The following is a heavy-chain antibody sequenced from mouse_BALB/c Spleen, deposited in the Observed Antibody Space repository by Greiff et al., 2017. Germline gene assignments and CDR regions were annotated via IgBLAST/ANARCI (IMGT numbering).Heavy chain of an antibody. Sequence: EVQLQQSGAELVKPGASVKLSCTASGFNIKDTYMHWVKQRPEQGLEWIGRIDPANGNTKYDPKFQGKATITADTSSNTAYLQLSSLTSEDTAVYYCAKATGAPYYAMDYWGQGTSVTVSS. CDR1: GFNIKDTY. CDR2: IDPANGNT. V-gene: IGHV14-3*02. CDR3: AKATGAPYYAMDY. J-gene: IGHJ4*01.